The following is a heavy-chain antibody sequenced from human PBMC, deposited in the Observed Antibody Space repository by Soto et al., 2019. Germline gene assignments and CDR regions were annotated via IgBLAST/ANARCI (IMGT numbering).Heavy chain of an antibody. CDR3: AKDLAVRGYYYYYYGMDV. Sequence: GGSLRLSCAASGFTFSSYAMSWVRQAPGKGLEWVSAISGSGGSTYYADSVKGRFTISRDNSKNTLYLQMNGLRAEDTAVYYCAKDLAVRGYYYYYYGMDVWGQGTTVTVSS. CDR1: GFTFSSYA. D-gene: IGHD3-10*01. CDR2: ISGSGGST. V-gene: IGHV3-23*01. J-gene: IGHJ6*02.